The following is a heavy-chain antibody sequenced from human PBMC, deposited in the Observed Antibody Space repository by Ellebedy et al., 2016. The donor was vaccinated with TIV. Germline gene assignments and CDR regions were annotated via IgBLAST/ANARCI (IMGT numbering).Heavy chain of an antibody. Sequence: GGSLRLSXAASGFTFSDYYMSWIRQAPGKGLEWVSYISSSGSTIYYADSVKGRFTISRDNAKNSLYLQMNSLRAEDTAVYYCARGTLGYCRLCPYYYYYMDVWGKGTTVTVSS. CDR1: GFTFSDYY. J-gene: IGHJ6*03. D-gene: IGHD2-15*01. V-gene: IGHV3-11*01. CDR2: ISSSGSTI. CDR3: ARGTLGYCRLCPYYYYYMDV.